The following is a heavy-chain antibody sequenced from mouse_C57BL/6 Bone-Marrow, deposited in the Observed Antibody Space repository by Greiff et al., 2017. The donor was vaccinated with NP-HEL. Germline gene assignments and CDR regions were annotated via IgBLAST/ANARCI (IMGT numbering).Heavy chain of an antibody. D-gene: IGHD2-3*01. Sequence: EVQRVESGAELVRPGASVKLSCTASGFNIKDYYMHWVKQRTEQGLEWIGRIDPEDGETKYAPKFQGKATITADTSSNTAYLQLSSLTSEDTAVYYCARDGYYPLSYWYFDVWGTGTTVTVSS. CDR1: GFNIKDYY. V-gene: IGHV14-2*01. CDR2: IDPEDGET. CDR3: ARDGYYPLSYWYFDV. J-gene: IGHJ1*03.